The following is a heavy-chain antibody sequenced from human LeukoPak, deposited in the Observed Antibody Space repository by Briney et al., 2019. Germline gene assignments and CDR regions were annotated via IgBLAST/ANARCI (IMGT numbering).Heavy chain of an antibody. Sequence: GGSLRLSCAVSGLTFSSNVMTWVRQAPAGKGLEWVSVITEYGSNTYYADSVKGRFTTSRDNSKNTLCLLMNSLRAEDTATYYCVRNSRYCTKAACYDYWGQGTLVTVSS. V-gene: IGHV3-23*01. D-gene: IGHD2-8*01. CDR2: ITEYGSNT. CDR3: VRNSRYCTKAACYDY. CDR1: GLTFSSNV. J-gene: IGHJ4*02.